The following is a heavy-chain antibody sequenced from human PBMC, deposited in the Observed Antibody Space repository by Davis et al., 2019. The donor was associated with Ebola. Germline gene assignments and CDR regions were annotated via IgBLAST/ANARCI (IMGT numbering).Heavy chain of an antibody. D-gene: IGHD3-10*01. CDR1: GFTVSSNY. CDR2: IYSGGST. Sequence: PGGSLRLSCAASGFTVSSNYMSWVRQAPGKGLEWVSVIYSGGSTYYADSVKGRFTISRHNSKNTLYLQMNSLRAEDTAVYYCAKKEKVGSGSPYDLDYWGQGTLVAVSS. CDR3: AKKEKVGSGSPYDLDY. V-gene: IGHV3-53*04. J-gene: IGHJ4*02.